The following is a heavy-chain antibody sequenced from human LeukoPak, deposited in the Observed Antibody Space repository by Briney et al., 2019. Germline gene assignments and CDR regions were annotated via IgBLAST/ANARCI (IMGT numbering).Heavy chain of an antibody. CDR2: ISSSSGTI. D-gene: IGHD2-2*01. CDR1: GFTFSTSS. V-gene: IGHV3-48*01. J-gene: IGHJ4*02. CDR3: AGLLVCSTTSCYGVDY. Sequence: GGSLRLSCAASGFTFSTSSMNWVRQAPGKGLEWISYISSSSGTIYYADSVKGRFTISRDNARNSLYLQMSSLRAEDTAVYYCAGLLVCSTTSCYGVDYWGQGTLVTVSS.